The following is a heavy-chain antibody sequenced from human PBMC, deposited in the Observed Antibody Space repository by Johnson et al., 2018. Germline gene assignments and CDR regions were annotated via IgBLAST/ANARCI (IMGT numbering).Heavy chain of an antibody. J-gene: IGHJ4*02. Sequence: VQLVESGGGVVQPETSLRLSCAASGFTFSNYAIHWVRQAPGKGLEWVAVISYDESNKYYADSVKGRFTISRDTSKNTVYLQRNSLRPEDTAVYYCARGARGYSYGYAPCDYWGQGTLVTVSS. V-gene: IGHV3-30-3*01. D-gene: IGHD5-18*01. CDR1: GFTFSNYA. CDR2: ISYDESNK. CDR3: ARGARGYSYGYAPCDY.